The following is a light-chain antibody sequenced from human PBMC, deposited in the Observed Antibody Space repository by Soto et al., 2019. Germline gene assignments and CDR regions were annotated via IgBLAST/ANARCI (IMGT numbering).Light chain of an antibody. CDR2: NSN. V-gene: IGLV1-44*01. CDR1: TSNIGSNT. Sequence: QAVVTQPPSASGTPGQRVTISCSGSTSNIGSNTVDWYQQLPGTAPKLLIYNSNQRPSGVPDRFSGSKSGTSASLAISGLQSEDEADYFCAAWDDGWNGYVFGTGTKLTVL. J-gene: IGLJ1*01. CDR3: AAWDDGWNGYV.